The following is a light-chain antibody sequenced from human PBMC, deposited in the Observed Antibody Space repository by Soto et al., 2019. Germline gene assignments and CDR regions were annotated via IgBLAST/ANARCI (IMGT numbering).Light chain of an antibody. J-gene: IGKJ1*01. CDR1: QNIHNNY. CDR3: QRYDTAKT. CDR2: DIS. V-gene: IGKV3-20*01. Sequence: ETVLTQSPGTLSLSPGERATLSCRASQNIHNNYLACYQQKPGQAPRLLIYDISTRATGIPDRFSGSGSGTDFTLIISRLEPEDFAVYYCQRYDTAKTFGQGTKVEI.